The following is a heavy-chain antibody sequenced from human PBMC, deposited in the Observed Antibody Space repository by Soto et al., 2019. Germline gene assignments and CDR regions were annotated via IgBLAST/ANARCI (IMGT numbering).Heavy chain of an antibody. D-gene: IGHD3-3*01. V-gene: IGHV4-4*02. J-gene: IGHJ5*02. CDR1: GGSISSSNW. CDR2: IYHSGST. Sequence: PSETLSLTCAVSGGSISSSNWWRLVRQPPGEGLEWIGEIYHSGSTNYNPSLKSRVTTSVDTSKTQFSLKLSSVPAADTAVYYCASDLPSFGLLIPRDFDVWGKGPRVTV. CDR3: ASDLPSFGLLIPRDFDV.